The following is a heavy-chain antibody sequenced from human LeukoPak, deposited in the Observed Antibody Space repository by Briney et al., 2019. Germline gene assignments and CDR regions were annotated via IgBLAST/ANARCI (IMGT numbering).Heavy chain of an antibody. V-gene: IGHV1-8*01. D-gene: IGHD1-26*01. CDR3: ARGDHGADFDY. Sequence: ASVKVSCKASGYTFTSYDINWVRQATGQGLEWMGWMNPNSGNTGYAQKFQGRVTMTRNTSISTAHMELSSLRSEDTAVYYCARGDHGADFDYWGQRTLVAVSS. CDR2: MNPNSGNT. J-gene: IGHJ4*02. CDR1: GYTFTSYD.